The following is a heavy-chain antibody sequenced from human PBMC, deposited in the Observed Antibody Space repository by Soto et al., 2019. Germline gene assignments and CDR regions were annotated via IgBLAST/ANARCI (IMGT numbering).Heavy chain of an antibody. CDR3: ARADYDFWSGYSWFDP. CDR1: GGSISSYY. Sequence: PSETLSLTCTVSGGSISSYYWSCLRQPAGKGLEWIGRIYTSGSTNYNPSFKSRVTMSVDTSKNQFSLKLSSVTAADTAVYYCARADYDFWSGYSWFDPWGQGTLVTVS. CDR2: IYTSGST. J-gene: IGHJ5*02. D-gene: IGHD3-3*01. V-gene: IGHV4-4*07.